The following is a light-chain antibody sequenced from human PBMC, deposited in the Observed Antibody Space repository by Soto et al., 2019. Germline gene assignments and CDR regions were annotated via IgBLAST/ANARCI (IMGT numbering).Light chain of an antibody. CDR3: QQYSYFAT. V-gene: IGKV1-5*03. CDR2: KAS. CDR1: QSISSW. J-gene: IGKJ1*01. Sequence: DIQMTQSPSTLSASVGDRVTITCRASQSISSWLTWYQQKAGQGPKLLIYKASIVESGVPSRFSGSGSGTEFPLTLSSLHPDDSATYYYQQYSYFATFGQAPRVEVK.